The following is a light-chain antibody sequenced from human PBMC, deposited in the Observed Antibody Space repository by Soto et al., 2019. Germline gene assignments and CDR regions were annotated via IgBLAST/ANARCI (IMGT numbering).Light chain of an antibody. Sequence: SYELTQPPSVSAAPGQTARIACEGNNIQGKSVHWYQRRPGQAPVVVIFDDTDRPSGIPERFSGSKSGNTATLSISGVEAGDEADYYCQVWDATTDHVVFGGGTKLTVL. CDR2: DDT. CDR1: NIQGKS. V-gene: IGLV3-21*02. J-gene: IGLJ2*01. CDR3: QVWDATTDHVV.